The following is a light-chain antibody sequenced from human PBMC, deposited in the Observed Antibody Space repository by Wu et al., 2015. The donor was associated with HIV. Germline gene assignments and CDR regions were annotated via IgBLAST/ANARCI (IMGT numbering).Light chain of an antibody. J-gene: IGKJ3*01. V-gene: IGKV3-11*01. CDR1: QSVSSY. CDR3: QQRSNWAFT. CDR2: DAS. Sequence: EIVLTQSPVTLSLSRGERATLSCKASQSVSSYLAWYQQKPGQAPRLLIYDASNRATGIPARFSGSGSGTDFTLTISSLEPEDFAVYYCQQRSNWAFTFGPGTKVEIK.